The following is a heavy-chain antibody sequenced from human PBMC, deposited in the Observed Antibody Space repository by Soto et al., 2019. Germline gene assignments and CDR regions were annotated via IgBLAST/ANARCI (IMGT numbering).Heavy chain of an antibody. V-gene: IGHV1-2*02. D-gene: IGHD3-22*01. J-gene: IGHJ4*02. Sequence: GASVEVSCKASGYTFTGYFMHWVRQAPGQGLEWMGWINPNSGDTNYAQKFQGRVTMTRDMSINTAYMELRRLTSDDTAVYYCARVRNYYDSSGSLDYWGQGTLVTVSS. CDR2: INPNSGDT. CDR1: GYTFTGYF. CDR3: ARVRNYYDSSGSLDY.